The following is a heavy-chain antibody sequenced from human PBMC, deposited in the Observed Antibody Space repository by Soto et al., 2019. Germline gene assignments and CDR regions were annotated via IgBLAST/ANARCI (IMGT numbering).Heavy chain of an antibody. Sequence: QVQLQESGPGLVKPSETLSLTCTVSGGSVSSGSYYWSWIRQPPGKGLEWIGYIYYSGSTNYNPSHKIRVTISVDTSKNQFSLKLSSVTAADTAVYYCARAQYYDDSSGYYLDAFDIWGQGTMVTVSS. V-gene: IGHV4-61*01. D-gene: IGHD3-22*01. CDR2: IYYSGST. CDR3: ARAQYYDDSSGYYLDAFDI. CDR1: GGSVSSGSYY. J-gene: IGHJ3*02.